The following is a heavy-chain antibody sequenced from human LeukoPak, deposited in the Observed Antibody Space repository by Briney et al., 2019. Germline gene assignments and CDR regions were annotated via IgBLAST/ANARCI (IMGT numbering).Heavy chain of an antibody. Sequence: QPGGSLRLSCEASDFDFSSHAMSWVRQAPGKGLEWVSAISGSGGSTYYADSVKGRFTISRDNSKNTLYLQMNSLRAEDTAVYYCAKWGGSSGWYGGAFDYWGQGTLVTVSS. CDR3: AKWGGSSGWYGGAFDY. V-gene: IGHV3-23*01. CDR1: DFDFSSHA. J-gene: IGHJ4*02. CDR2: ISGSGGST. D-gene: IGHD6-19*01.